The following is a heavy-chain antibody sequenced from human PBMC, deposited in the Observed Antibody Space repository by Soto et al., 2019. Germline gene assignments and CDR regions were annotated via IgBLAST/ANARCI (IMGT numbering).Heavy chain of an antibody. D-gene: IGHD2-2*01. CDR2: VSATAGTT. J-gene: IGHJ4*02. Sequence: GGSLRLSCAASGFTFSNYAMSWVRQAPGKGLEWVSFVSATAGTTYYADSVKGRFTISRDNSRNTVYLQMNSLRADDTAVYYCASPAPYCSSTSCPRGLFVYWGQGTLVTVSS. V-gene: IGHV3-23*01. CDR1: GFTFSNYA. CDR3: ASPAPYCSSTSCPRGLFVY.